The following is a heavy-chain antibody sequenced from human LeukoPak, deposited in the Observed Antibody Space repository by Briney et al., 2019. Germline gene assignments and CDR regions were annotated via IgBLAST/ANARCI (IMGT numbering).Heavy chain of an antibody. J-gene: IGHJ4*02. V-gene: IGHV3-23*01. Sequence: GGSLRLSCAASGFTFSSYAMSWVRQAPGKGLEWVSVISGSGGSTYYADSVKGRFTISRDNAKKSLYLQMNSLRAEDTAVYYCARDNGNKYYFDYWGQGTLVTVSS. CDR2: ISGSGGST. CDR3: ARDNGNKYYFDY. D-gene: IGHD2-8*01. CDR1: GFTFSSYA.